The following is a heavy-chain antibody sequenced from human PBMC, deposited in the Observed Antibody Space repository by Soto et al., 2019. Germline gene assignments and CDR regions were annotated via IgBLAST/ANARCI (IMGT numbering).Heavy chain of an antibody. V-gene: IGHV3-30-3*01. D-gene: IGHD1-1*01. CDR3: ARDRLRYNWNDFPYYYYGMDV. J-gene: IGHJ6*02. Sequence: QVQLVESGGGVVQPGRSLRLSCAASGFTFSSYAMHWVRQAPGKGLEWVAVISYDGSNKYYADSVKGRFTISRDNSKNTLYLQMNSLRTDDTAVYYCARDRLRYNWNDFPYYYYGMDVWGQGTTVTFSS. CDR1: GFTFSSYA. CDR2: ISYDGSNK.